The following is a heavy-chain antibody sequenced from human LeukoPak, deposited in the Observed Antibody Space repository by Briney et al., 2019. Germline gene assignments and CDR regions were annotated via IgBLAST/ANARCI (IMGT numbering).Heavy chain of an antibody. V-gene: IGHV3-33*06. J-gene: IGHJ4*02. Sequence: GGSLRLSCAASGFTFSSFGMHWVRQAPGKGLEWVAIIWYNGRNETYADSVKGRFTISRDNSKNTLYLYMNSLRAEDTAVYYCAKPFSFGSDSSYQAFDSWGQGTLVTVSS. CDR3: AKPFSFGSDSSYQAFDS. CDR2: IWYNGRNE. CDR1: GFTFSSFG. D-gene: IGHD3-10*01.